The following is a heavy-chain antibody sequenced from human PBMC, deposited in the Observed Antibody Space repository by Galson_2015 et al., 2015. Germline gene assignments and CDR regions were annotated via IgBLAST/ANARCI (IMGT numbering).Heavy chain of an antibody. CDR2: VWSDGRNK. V-gene: IGHV3-33*01. J-gene: IGHJ3*02. CDR3: VYETSGAFDI. Sequence: SLRLSCAVSGFTFSNYGMHWVRQAPGKGLEWVAIVWSDGRNKYYADSVKGRFTISRDNSKNTLYLQMDSLRAQDTAVYYCVYETSGAFDIWGQGTMVTVSS. D-gene: IGHD2-2*02. CDR1: GFTFSNYG.